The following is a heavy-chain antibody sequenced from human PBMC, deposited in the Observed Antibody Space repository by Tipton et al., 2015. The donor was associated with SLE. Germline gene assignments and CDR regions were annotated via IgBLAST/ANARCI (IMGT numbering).Heavy chain of an antibody. CDR1: GGSISSHF. V-gene: IGHV4-59*11. CDR2: LYYSGGT. CDR3: ARGKTFGGVIVTPFDY. Sequence: TLSLTCTVSGGSISSHFWSWIRQPPGKGLEWIGDLYYSGGTNYNPSLKSRVTISVDTSKNRFSLKLSSVTAAVTAVYYCARGKTFGGVIVTPFDYWGRGPLVTVSS. D-gene: IGHD3-16*02. J-gene: IGHJ4*02.